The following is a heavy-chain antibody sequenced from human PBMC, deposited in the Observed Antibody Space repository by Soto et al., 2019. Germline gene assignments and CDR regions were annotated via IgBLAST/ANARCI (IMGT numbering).Heavy chain of an antibody. Sequence: QVQLVQSGAEVKKPGASVKVSCKASGYTFTGYYIHWVRQAPGQGLEWMGWINPNSGGTNSAQKFQGRVTVTRDTSISTAYMELSRLTSDDTAVYYCARGGYSSLSGSDFWGQGTLVTVSS. CDR1: GYTFTGYY. V-gene: IGHV1-2*02. D-gene: IGHD6-6*01. CDR3: ARGGYSSLSGSDF. J-gene: IGHJ4*02. CDR2: INPNSGGT.